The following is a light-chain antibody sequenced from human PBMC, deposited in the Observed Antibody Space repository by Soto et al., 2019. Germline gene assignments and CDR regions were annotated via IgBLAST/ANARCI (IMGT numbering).Light chain of an antibody. CDR1: STDFENYNL. CDR3: SSYAGSSARVV. Sequence: QSVLTQPASASGSPGQSITISCTRSSTDFENYNLVSWYQHCPDKAPKLIIYEGTKRPSEISDRFSGSESDTTASLIISGLQPEDEADYYCSSYAGSSARVVFGGGTKLTVL. V-gene: IGLV2-23*01. J-gene: IGLJ2*01. CDR2: EGT.